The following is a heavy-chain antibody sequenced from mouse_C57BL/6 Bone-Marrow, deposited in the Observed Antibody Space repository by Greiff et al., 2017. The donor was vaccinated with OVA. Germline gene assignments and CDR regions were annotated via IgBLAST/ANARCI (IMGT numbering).Heavy chain of an antibody. Sequence: QVQLQQPGAELVRPGTSVKLSCKASGYTFTSYWMHWVKQRPGQGLEWIGVIDPSDSYTNYNQKFKGKATLTVDTSSSTAYMQLSSLTSEDSAVYYCARYYYDYDDWFAYWGQGTLVTVSA. CDR1: GYTFTSYW. CDR2: IDPSDSYT. D-gene: IGHD2-4*01. J-gene: IGHJ3*01. CDR3: ARYYYDYDDWFAY. V-gene: IGHV1-59*01.